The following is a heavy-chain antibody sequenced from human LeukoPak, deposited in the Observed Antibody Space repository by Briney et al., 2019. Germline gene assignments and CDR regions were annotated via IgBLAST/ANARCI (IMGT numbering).Heavy chain of an antibody. CDR1: GGSVTSGNYY. D-gene: IGHD3-3*01. CDR3: ARGRELGAIFDVYGDYYYMDV. J-gene: IGHJ6*03. V-gene: IGHV4-31*03. CDR2: IFYTGST. Sequence: SETLSLTCSVSGGSVTSGNYYWTWIRQHPGKGLEWIGYIFYTGSTFYNPSVRGRITISADRSNNEFSLRPSPVTAADTAVYYCARGRELGAIFDVYGDYYYMDVWGKGTTVTVSS.